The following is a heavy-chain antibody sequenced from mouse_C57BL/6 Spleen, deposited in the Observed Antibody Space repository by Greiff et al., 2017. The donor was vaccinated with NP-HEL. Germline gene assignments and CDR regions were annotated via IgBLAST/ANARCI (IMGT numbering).Heavy chain of an antibody. Sequence: QVQLKQPGAELVKPGASVKLSCKASGYTFTSYWMHWVKQRPGQGLEWIGMIHPNSGSTNYNEKFKSKATLTVDKSSSTAYMQLSSLTSEDSAVYYCARVSSGYWFAYWGQGTLVTVSA. CDR3: ARVSSGYWFAY. V-gene: IGHV1-64*01. D-gene: IGHD3-2*02. J-gene: IGHJ3*01. CDR1: GYTFTSYW. CDR2: IHPNSGST.